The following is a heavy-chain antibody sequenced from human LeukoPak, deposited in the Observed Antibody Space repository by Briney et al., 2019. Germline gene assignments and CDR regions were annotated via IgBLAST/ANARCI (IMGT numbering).Heavy chain of an antibody. CDR2: IYYSGST. CDR3: ARHLGAEQTDFDY. Sequence: SETLSLTCTVPGGSISSYYWSWIRQPPGKGLEWIGYIYYSGSTNYNPTLKSRVTISVDTSKNQFSLKLSSVTAADTVVYYCARHLGAEQTDFDYWGQGTLVTVSS. CDR1: GGSISSYY. D-gene: IGHD1-26*01. V-gene: IGHV4-59*08. J-gene: IGHJ4*02.